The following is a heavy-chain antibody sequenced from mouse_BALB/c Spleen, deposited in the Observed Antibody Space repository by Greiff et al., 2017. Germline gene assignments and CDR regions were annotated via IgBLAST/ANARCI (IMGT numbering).Heavy chain of an antibody. D-gene: IGHD3-1*01. CDR2: INPSNGGT. V-gene: IGHV1S81*02. Sequence: QVQLQQPGAELVKPGASVKLSCKASGYTFTSYYMYWVKQRPGQGLEWIGGINPSNGGTNFNEKFKSKATLTVDKSSSTAYMQLSSLTSEDSAVYYCTRRGQLGLLFAYWGQGTLVTVSA. CDR3: TRRGQLGLLFAY. J-gene: IGHJ3*01. CDR1: GYTFTSYY.